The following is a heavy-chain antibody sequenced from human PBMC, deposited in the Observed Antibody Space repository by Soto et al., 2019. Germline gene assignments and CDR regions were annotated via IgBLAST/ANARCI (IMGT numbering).Heavy chain of an antibody. V-gene: IGHV3-23*01. Sequence: EVQVLESGGDLVEPGGSLRLSCAASGFSFSTFDMSWVRQAPGKGLEWVSVILGRDDTTYYADSVKGRFTISRDTFKNTLYLQMNSLRGEDTALYFCTKGAWLDYWGQGTLVTVSS. CDR1: GFSFSTFD. J-gene: IGHJ4*02. CDR2: ILGRDDTT. D-gene: IGHD5-12*01. CDR3: TKGAWLDY.